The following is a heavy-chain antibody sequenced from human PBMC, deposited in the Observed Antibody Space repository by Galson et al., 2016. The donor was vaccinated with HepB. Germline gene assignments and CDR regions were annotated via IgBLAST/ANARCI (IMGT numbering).Heavy chain of an antibody. CDR3: ARSSVGVSNP. Sequence: SVKVSCKASGYAYTSYGINWLRQAPGQGPEWMGWISAANGNTLYAPKFQGRVTLTTDTSTSTAYMELTSLKSDHTAVYYCARSSVGVSNPWGQGTLVTVSS. D-gene: IGHD3-3*01. V-gene: IGHV1-18*01. J-gene: IGHJ5*02. CDR1: GYAYTSYG. CDR2: ISAANGNT.